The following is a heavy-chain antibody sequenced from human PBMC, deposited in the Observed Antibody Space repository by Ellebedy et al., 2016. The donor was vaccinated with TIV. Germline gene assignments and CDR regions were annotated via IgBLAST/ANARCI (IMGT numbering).Heavy chain of an antibody. J-gene: IGHJ6*02. D-gene: IGHD6-19*01. Sequence: ASVKVSCKASGYTFTGYYMHWVRQAPGQGLEWMGWINPDSGGTNFAQKFQGRVTMTRDTSVSTAYMELSRLESDDTAVYYCARVRRGSSGMDVWGQGTAVTVS. V-gene: IGHV1-2*02. CDR3: ARVRRGSSGMDV. CDR2: INPDSGGT. CDR1: GYTFTGYY.